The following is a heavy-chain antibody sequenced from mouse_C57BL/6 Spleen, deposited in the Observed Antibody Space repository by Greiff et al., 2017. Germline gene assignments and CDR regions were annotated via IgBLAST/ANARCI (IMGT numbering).Heavy chain of an antibody. CDR1: GYTFTSYG. D-gene: IGHD1-1*01. CDR3: ARRDYGSSYEAMDY. V-gene: IGHV1-81*01. J-gene: IGHJ4*01. CDR2: IYPRSGNT. Sequence: QVQLQQSGAELARPGASVKLSCKASGYTFTSYGISWVKQRTGQGLEWIGEIYPRSGNTYYNEKFKGKATLTADKSSSTAYMELRSLTSEDSAVYFCARRDYGSSYEAMDYWGQGTSVTVSS.